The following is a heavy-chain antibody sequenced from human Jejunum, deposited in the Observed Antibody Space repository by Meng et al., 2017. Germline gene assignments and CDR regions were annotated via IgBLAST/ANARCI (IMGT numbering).Heavy chain of an antibody. CDR2: FAANNST. J-gene: IGHJ4*02. D-gene: IGHD3-16*01. V-gene: IGHV3-23*04. Sequence: EVHLVGAGGGLGQPGWSLRLSGAASGFTFSISSMSWVRQAPGKGLEWVSTFAANNSTYYAESVKGRFTISRDNSKNTLSLQMNSLRAEDTAVYYCAKLTSFWGQGTLVTASS. CDR1: GFTFSISS. CDR3: AKLTSF.